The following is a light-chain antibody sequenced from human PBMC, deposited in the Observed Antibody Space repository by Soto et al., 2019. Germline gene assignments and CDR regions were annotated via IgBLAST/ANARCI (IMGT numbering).Light chain of an antibody. Sequence: EIVMTQSPATLSVSPDERDTLSCRASQSISSNLAWFQQKPGQAPRLLIYGASTRATGIPARFSGSGSGTEFTLTINSLQSEDFAVYFCQQYKNWPPWTFGQGTRWIS. CDR1: QSISSN. J-gene: IGKJ1*01. V-gene: IGKV3-15*01. CDR2: GAS. CDR3: QQYKNWPPWT.